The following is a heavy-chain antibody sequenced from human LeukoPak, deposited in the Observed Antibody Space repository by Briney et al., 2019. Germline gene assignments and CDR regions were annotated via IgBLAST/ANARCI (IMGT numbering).Heavy chain of an antibody. Sequence: SETLSLTCTVSGGSLSGSSYYWGWIRQPPGTGLEWIGSIYYSGSTHYNPSLKSRLTLSVDTSKNQFSLKLSSVTAADTAVYYCARTAGSGKFDYWGQGTLVTVSS. CDR2: IYYSGST. V-gene: IGHV4-39*01. CDR3: ARTAGSGKFDY. J-gene: IGHJ4*02. D-gene: IGHD3-10*01. CDR1: GGSLSGSSYY.